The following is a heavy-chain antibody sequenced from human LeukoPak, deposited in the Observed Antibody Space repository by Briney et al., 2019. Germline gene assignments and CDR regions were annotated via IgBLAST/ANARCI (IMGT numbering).Heavy chain of an antibody. D-gene: IGHD6-13*01. CDR3: ARESPSSWYEDYYYGMDV. V-gene: IGHV3-33*01. J-gene: IGHJ6*02. CDR1: GFTFSSYG. Sequence: GGSLRLSCAASGFTFSSYGMHWVRQAPGKGLEWVAVIWYDGSNKYYADSVKGRFTISKDNSKNTLYLQMNSLRAEDTAVYYCARESPSSWYEDYYYGMDVWGQGTTVTVSS. CDR2: IWYDGSNK.